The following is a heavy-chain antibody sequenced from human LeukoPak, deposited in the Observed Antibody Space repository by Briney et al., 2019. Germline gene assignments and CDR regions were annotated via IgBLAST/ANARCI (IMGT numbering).Heavy chain of an antibody. CDR2: INPNSGGT. CDR3: ARGSRGSRLYYGMDV. V-gene: IGHV1-2*02. J-gene: IGHJ6*02. CDR1: GYTFTGYY. D-gene: IGHD2-15*01. Sequence: ASVKVSCKASGYTFTGYYMHWVRQAPGQGLEWMGWINPNSGGTNYAQKFQGRVTMTRDTSISTAHMELSRLRSDDTAVYYCARGSRGSRLYYGMDVWGQGTTVTVSS.